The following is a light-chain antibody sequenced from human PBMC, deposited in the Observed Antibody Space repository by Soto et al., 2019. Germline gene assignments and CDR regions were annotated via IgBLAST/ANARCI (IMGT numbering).Light chain of an antibody. V-gene: IGKV3-15*01. CDR1: QSVSSN. Sequence: EIVMTQSPATLSVSPGERATLSCRASQSVSSNLAWYQQKPGQAPRLLIYGASTRATGIPARFSGSGSGTEFTLTISSLQSEDFVVYYCQQDNNWTRTFGQGTKVEIK. J-gene: IGKJ1*01. CDR2: GAS. CDR3: QQDNNWTRT.